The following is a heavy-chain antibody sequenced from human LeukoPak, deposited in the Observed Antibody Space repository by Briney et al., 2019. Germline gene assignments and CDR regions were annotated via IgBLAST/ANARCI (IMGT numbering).Heavy chain of an antibody. Sequence: GGSLRLSCAASGFTFSSYAMHWVRQAPGKGLEWVAVISYDGSSKYYADSVKGRFTISIDNSKNTLYLQMNSLRAEDTAVYYCARTYSSWDYWGQGTLVTVSS. J-gene: IGHJ4*02. D-gene: IGHD6-13*01. CDR2: ISYDGSSK. V-gene: IGHV3-30-3*01. CDR1: GFTFSSYA. CDR3: ARTYSSWDY.